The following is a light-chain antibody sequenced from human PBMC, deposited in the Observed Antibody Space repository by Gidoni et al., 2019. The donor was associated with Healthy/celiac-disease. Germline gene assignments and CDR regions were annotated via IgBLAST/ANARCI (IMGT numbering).Light chain of an antibody. CDR1: SSDVGGYNY. J-gene: IGLJ2*01. Sequence: HSALTQPASVSGSPGQSITISCTGTSSDVGGYNYVSWYQQHPGKAPKLMIYEVSNRPSGVSNRFSGYKSGNTASLTISGLQAEDEADYYCSSYTSSSTVVFGGGTKLTVL. CDR2: EVS. V-gene: IGLV2-14*01. CDR3: SSYTSSSTVV.